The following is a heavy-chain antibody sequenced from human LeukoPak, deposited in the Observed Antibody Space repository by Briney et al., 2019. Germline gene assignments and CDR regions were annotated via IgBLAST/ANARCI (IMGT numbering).Heavy chain of an antibody. Sequence: KTGGSLRLSCAASGFTFSSYSMNWVRQAPGKGLEWVSSISSSCSYIYYADSVKGRFTISRDNAKNSLYLQMNSLRAEDTAVYYCARADGDYDGNFDYWGQGTLVTVSS. CDR1: GFTFSSYS. D-gene: IGHD3-22*01. CDR2: ISSSCSYI. J-gene: IGHJ4*02. CDR3: ARADGDYDGNFDY. V-gene: IGHV3-21*01.